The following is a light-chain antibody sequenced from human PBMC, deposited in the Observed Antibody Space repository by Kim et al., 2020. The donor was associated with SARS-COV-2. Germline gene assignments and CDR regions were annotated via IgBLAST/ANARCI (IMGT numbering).Light chain of an antibody. CDR3: NSRDSNDNVV. CDR1: SLRSYY. J-gene: IGLJ2*01. Sequence: SSELTQDPAVSVALGQTVRITCKGDSLRSYYATWYQQKPGQAPILVIYGKNNRPSGIPDRFSGSSSGNTASLTITGTQAGDEAEYYCNSRDSNDNVVFGG. CDR2: GKN. V-gene: IGLV3-19*01.